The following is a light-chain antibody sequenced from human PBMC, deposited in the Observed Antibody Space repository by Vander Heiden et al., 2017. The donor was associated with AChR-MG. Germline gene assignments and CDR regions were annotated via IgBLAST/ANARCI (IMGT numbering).Light chain of an antibody. CDR3: QQVKSYPIT. J-gene: IGKJ5*01. CDR2: TAS. Sequence: IQLTQSPSSLSSSVGERVTITCRASQDIRSALAWYQQSPGKAPKVLIHTASTLQSVVPSRFSGSGSGTEFTLTISSLQPEDFATYYCQQVKSYPITFGQGTLLEIK. CDR1: QDIRSA. V-gene: IGKV1-9*01.